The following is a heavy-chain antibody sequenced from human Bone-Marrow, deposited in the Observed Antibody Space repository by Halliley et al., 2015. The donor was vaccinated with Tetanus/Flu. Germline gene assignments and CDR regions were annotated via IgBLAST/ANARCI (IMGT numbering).Heavy chain of an antibody. CDR1: GASISGYY. Sequence: TLSLTCSVSGASISGYYWHWMRQSPGQGLEWLGYIHYTRGTNYNPSLKSRVFVSLDTSRNRFSLSLTSVTAADTAVYFCAGGDGWTATPWGQGTLVTVSS. D-gene: IGHD6-25*01. CDR3: AGGDGWTATP. V-gene: IGHV4-59*01. J-gene: IGHJ5*02. CDR2: IHYTRGT.